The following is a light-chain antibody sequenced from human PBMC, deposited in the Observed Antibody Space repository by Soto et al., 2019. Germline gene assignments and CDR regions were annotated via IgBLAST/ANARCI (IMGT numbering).Light chain of an antibody. CDR3: QQYYTTPS. Sequence: DIQMTQSPSSLSASLGDRVTITCRASQSISIYLNWYQQKPGKAPKLVIYGASSLQSGVPSRFSGSGSGTEFTLTISSLQPEDFATYYCQQYYTTPSFGGGTKVEIK. CDR2: GAS. V-gene: IGKV1-39*01. CDR1: QSISIY. J-gene: IGKJ4*01.